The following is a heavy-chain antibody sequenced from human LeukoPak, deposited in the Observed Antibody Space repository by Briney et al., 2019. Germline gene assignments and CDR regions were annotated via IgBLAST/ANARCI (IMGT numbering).Heavy chain of an antibody. V-gene: IGHV3-23*01. CDR2: ITASGGNT. Sequence: GGSLRLSCAASGFTFPDSAMSWVRQAPGKGLEWVSLITASGGNTFYADSVKGRFTISRDNSKNTLYLQMNSLTAEDTAVYYCAKGIYSSGWSYFDYWGHGTLVTVSS. CDR3: AKGIYSSGWSYFDY. J-gene: IGHJ4*01. D-gene: IGHD6-19*01. CDR1: GFTFPDSA.